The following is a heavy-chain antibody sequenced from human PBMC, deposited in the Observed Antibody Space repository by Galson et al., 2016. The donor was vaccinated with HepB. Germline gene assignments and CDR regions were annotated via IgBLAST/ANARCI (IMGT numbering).Heavy chain of an antibody. J-gene: IGHJ4*02. D-gene: IGHD2-21*02. CDR2: IYPGDSDT. Sequence: QSGAEVKKPGESLTISCRTSGYSFTTYWIAWVRQMPGKGLEWMGVIYPGDSDTTYSPSFQGHVTISVDKSITTTYLQWSSLQASDTAVYYCARSVVSAREYYFDFWGQGTLITVSS. CDR1: GYSFTTYW. CDR3: ARSVVSAREYYFDF. V-gene: IGHV5-51*01.